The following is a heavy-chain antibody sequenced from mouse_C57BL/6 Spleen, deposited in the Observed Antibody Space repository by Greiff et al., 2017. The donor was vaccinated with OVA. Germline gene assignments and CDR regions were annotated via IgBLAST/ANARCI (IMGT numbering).Heavy chain of an antibody. J-gene: IGHJ4*01. Sequence: EVKVEESGEGLVKPGGSLKLSCAASGFTFSSYAMSWVRQTPEKRLEWVAYISSGGDYIYYADTVKGRFTIARDNARNTLYLQMSSLKSEDTAMYYCTRVGAYSSYAMDYWGQGTSVTVSS. CDR1: GFTFSSYA. CDR2: ISSGGDYI. V-gene: IGHV5-9-1*02. D-gene: IGHD2-5*01. CDR3: TRVGAYSSYAMDY.